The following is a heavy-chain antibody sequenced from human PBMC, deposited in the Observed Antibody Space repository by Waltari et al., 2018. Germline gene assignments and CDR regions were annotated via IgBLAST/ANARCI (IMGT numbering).Heavy chain of an antibody. CDR2: IRDKGNSYAT. V-gene: IGHV3-73*01. Sequence: EVQLVESGGGLVQPGGSLKVSCSASGFTFSGSSIHWVRQTSGKGVEWVGRIRDKGNSYATDYAASVKGRFTMSRDDSKNTAYLQMNSLKTEDTALYYCTRGDCGSDCYIYFYWGLGTLVTVSS. CDR3: TRGDCGSDCYIYFY. D-gene: IGHD2-21*02. J-gene: IGHJ4*02. CDR1: GFTFSGSS.